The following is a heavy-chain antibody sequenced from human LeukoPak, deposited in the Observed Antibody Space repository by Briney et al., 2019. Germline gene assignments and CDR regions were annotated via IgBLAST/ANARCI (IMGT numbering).Heavy chain of an antibody. CDR3: ARDQGVVVVAATPAGDWFDP. Sequence: SETLSLTCTVSGGSISSSSYYWGWIRQPPGKGLEWIGSIYYSGSTYYNPSLKSRVTISVDTSKNQFSLKLSSVTAADTAVYYCARDQGVVVVAATPAGDWFDPWGQGTLVTVSS. J-gene: IGHJ5*02. CDR2: IYYSGST. CDR1: GGSISSSSYY. D-gene: IGHD2-15*01. V-gene: IGHV4-39*07.